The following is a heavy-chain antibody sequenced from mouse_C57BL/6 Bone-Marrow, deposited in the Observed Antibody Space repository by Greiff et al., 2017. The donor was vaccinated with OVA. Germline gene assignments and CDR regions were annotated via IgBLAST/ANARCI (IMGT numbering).Heavy chain of an antibody. CDR3: ARRLRLRFAY. CDR2: IYPSSGNT. Sequence: QVQMKESGAELARPGASVKLSCKASGYTFTSYGISWVKQRTGQGLEWIGEIYPSSGNTYYNEKFKGKATLTADKSSSTAYMELRSLTSEDSAVYFCARRLRLRFAYWGQGTLVTVSA. V-gene: IGHV1-81*01. D-gene: IGHD2-4*01. J-gene: IGHJ3*01. CDR1: GYTFTSYG.